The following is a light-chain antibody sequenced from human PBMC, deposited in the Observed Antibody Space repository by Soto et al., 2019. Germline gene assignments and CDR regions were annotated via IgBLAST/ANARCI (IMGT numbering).Light chain of an antibody. CDR3: HQRQYWPPIT. Sequence: EVVLTQSPDTLSLPPGERATLSCRASQSISSYLAWYQQKPGQAPRLLIYDASNRATGIPARFSGSGSGTDFTLTISSLEPEDFAVYYCHQRQYWPPITFGQGTRLEIK. V-gene: IGKV3-11*01. CDR2: DAS. CDR1: QSISSY. J-gene: IGKJ5*01.